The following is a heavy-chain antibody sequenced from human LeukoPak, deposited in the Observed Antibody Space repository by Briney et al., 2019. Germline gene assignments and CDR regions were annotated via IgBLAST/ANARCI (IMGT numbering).Heavy chain of an antibody. Sequence: PSETLSLTCTVSGGSIKSSSFYWAWIRQPPGKGLEWVGSVYYTGTTYYNPSFESRITIAVNTSNNQFSLELSTMTAADTGVYYRARRITIFGMIMGGWFDPWGQGTLVTVSS. CDR2: VYYTGTT. V-gene: IGHV4-39*01. D-gene: IGHD3-3*01. CDR3: ARRITIFGMIMGGWFDP. J-gene: IGHJ5*02. CDR1: GGSIKSSSFY.